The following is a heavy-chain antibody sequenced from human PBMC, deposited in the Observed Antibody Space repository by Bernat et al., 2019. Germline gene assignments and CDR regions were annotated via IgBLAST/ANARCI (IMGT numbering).Heavy chain of an antibody. V-gene: IGHV4-4*02. D-gene: IGHD3-22*01. CDR2: IYHSGST. Sequence: QVQLQESGPGLVKPSGTLSLTCAVSGGSISSSNWWSWVRQPPGKGGEWIGEIYHSGSTNSTPSLKSRVTISVDKSKNQFSLKLSSVTAADTAVYYCARDDYYDSSGYKPLDYWGQGTLVTVSS. CDR1: GGSISSSNW. CDR3: ARDDYYDSSGYKPLDY. J-gene: IGHJ4*02.